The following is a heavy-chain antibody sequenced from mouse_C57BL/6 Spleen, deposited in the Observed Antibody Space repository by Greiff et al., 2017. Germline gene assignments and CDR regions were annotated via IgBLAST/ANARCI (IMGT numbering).Heavy chain of an antibody. V-gene: IGHV1-15*01. CDR1: GYTFTDYE. CDR3: TSCYYYGSSYGYFDV. D-gene: IGHD1-1*01. J-gene: IGHJ1*03. Sequence: QVQLKQSGAELVRPGASVTLSCKASGYTFTDYEMHWVKQTPVHGLEWIGAIDPETGGTAYNQKFKGKAILTADKSSSTAYMELRSLTSEDSAVYYCTSCYYYGSSYGYFDVWGTGTTVTVSS. CDR2: IDPETGGT.